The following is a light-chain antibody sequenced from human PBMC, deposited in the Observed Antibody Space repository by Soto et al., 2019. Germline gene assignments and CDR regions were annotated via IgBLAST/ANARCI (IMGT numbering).Light chain of an antibody. CDR2: EVS. CDR3: TSYTSSSSVL. J-gene: IGLJ2*01. Sequence: QSALTQPASVSGSPGQSITISCTGTSSDVGGYNYVSWYQQYPGRVPKLLIYEVSNRPSGVSNRFSGSKSGNTASLTISGLQADDEADYYSTSYTSSSSVLFGGGTKVTVL. V-gene: IGLV2-14*01. CDR1: SSDVGGYNY.